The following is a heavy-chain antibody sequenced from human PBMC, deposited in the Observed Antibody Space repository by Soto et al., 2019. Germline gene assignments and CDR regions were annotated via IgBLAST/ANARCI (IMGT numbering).Heavy chain of an antibody. CDR3: ATAAPDFSLYSSSRGYWFDP. CDR1: GYTLTELS. Sequence: GASVKVSCKVSGYTLTELSMHWVRQAPGKGLEWMGGFDLEDGETIYAQKFQGRVTMTEDTSTDTAYMELSSLRSEDTAVYYCATAAPDFSLYSSSRGYWFDPWGQGPLVTVYS. V-gene: IGHV1-24*01. CDR2: FDLEDGET. D-gene: IGHD6-13*01. J-gene: IGHJ5*02.